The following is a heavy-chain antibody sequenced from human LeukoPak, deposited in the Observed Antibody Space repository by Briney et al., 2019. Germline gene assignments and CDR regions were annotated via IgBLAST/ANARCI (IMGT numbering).Heavy chain of an antibody. V-gene: IGHV4-30-4*01. CDR2: IYYSGST. Sequence: SQTLSLTCTVFGGSISSGDYYWSWIRQPPGKGLEWIGYIYYSGSTYYNPSLKSRVTISVDTSKNQFSLKLSSVTAADTAVYYCARSEWELRDFDYWGQGTLVTVSS. J-gene: IGHJ4*02. D-gene: IGHD1-26*01. CDR1: GGSISSGDYY. CDR3: ARSEWELRDFDY.